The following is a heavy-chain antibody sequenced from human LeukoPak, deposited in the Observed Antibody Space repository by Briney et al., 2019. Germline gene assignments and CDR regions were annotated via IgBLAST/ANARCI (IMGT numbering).Heavy chain of an antibody. D-gene: IGHD6-13*01. CDR1: GFTFSDYY. J-gene: IGHJ4*02. Sequence: GGSLRLSCVASGFTFSDYYMSWIRQAPGKGLEWVSYIPSTSSYTSYADSVRGRFTISRDNAKNSLYLQMDSLRAEDTAVYYCARAANTAAGTPTLAIDYWGQGTLVTVSS. V-gene: IGHV3-11*05. CDR3: ARAANTAAGTPTLAIDY. CDR2: IPSTSSYT.